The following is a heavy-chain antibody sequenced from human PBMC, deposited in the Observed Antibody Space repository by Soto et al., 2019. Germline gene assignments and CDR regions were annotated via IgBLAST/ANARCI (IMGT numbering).Heavy chain of an antibody. Sequence: QVQLQESGPGLLNPSETLSLTCTVSGASISSAYWSWIRQPPGKGLEWIGDIYYSGTAKYNPSLKSRVTISVDTSKNQCSLRLTSVTAADTAVYYCARDAGGGYNWFDPWGQGTLVTVSS. CDR3: ARDAGGGYNWFDP. CDR2: IYYSGTA. D-gene: IGHD3-10*01. J-gene: IGHJ5*02. V-gene: IGHV4-59*01. CDR1: GASISSAY.